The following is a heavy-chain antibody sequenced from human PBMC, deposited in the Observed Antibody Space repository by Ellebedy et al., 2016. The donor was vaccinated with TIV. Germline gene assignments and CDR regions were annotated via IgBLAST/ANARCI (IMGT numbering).Heavy chain of an antibody. CDR1: GFTFSNSN. CDR2: ISTGSRNI. V-gene: IGHV3-48*02. D-gene: IGHD5-18*01. J-gene: IGHJ2*01. CDR3: ARDGAYNYDTYWYFDL. Sequence: GGSLRLSCEASGFTFSNSNLNWVRQAPGKGPEWVSYISTGSRNIYYADSVKGRFTISRDNAKNSLYLHMNSLRDEDTAVYYCARDGAYNYDTYWYFDLWGRGTLVTVSS.